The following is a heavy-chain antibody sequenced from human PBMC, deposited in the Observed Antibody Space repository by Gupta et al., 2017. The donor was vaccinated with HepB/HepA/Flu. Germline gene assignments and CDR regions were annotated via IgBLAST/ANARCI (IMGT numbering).Heavy chain of an antibody. D-gene: IGHD5-18*01. CDR2: INWNSGTI. CDR1: GLTFDDYA. V-gene: IGHV3-9*01. J-gene: IGHJ4*02. CDR3: AKDGRRQLWFHGLDY. Sequence: EVQLVESGGGLFQPGRSLSLSCAASGLTFDDYAMHWVRKAPGKGLEWVSGINWNSGTIGYADSVKGRFTISRDNAKNSLYLQMNSLRAEDTALYYCAKDGRRQLWFHGLDYWGQGTPVTVSS.